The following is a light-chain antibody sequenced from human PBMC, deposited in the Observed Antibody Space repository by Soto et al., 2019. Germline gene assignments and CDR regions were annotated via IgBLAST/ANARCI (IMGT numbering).Light chain of an antibody. Sequence: DIRMTQSPSSLSASVGDSVTITCRASQSVSGYFNWYQQKQGKAPRLLIYHASTLENGVPSRFSGSGVGTDFTLTISALRPDDFATYYCQQAFSTPYTFGQGTKLEN. J-gene: IGKJ2*01. CDR1: QSVSGY. CDR2: HAS. CDR3: QQAFSTPYT. V-gene: IGKV1-39*01.